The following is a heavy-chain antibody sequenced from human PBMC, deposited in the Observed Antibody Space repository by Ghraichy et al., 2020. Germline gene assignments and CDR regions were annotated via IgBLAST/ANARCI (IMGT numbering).Heavy chain of an antibody. CDR2: ISSSSGTI. D-gene: IGHD3-22*01. J-gene: IGHJ4*02. V-gene: IGHV3-48*02. CDR1: AFTFSSYS. CDR3: AREDSSGYHFDY. Sequence: GGSLRLSCAGSAFTFSSYSMNWVRQAPGKGLEWVSYISSSSGTIYYADSVKGRFTISRDNAKYSLYLQMNSLRDEDTAVYYCAREDSSGYHFDYWGQGTLVTVSS.